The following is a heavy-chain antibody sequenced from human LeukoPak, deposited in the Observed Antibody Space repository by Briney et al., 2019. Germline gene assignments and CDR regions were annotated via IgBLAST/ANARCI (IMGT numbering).Heavy chain of an antibody. Sequence: GRSLRLSCVASGFTFSSYGMPWVRQAPGKGLEWEAFISYDGSNRYYVDSVKDRFTISRDNSKNTLYLQMNSLRPEDTAVYYCAKVRGPGEVSGWYYFDSWGQGTLVTVSS. J-gene: IGHJ4*02. D-gene: IGHD6-19*01. CDR2: ISYDGSNR. CDR1: GFTFSSYG. CDR3: AKVRGPGEVSGWYYFDS. V-gene: IGHV3-30*18.